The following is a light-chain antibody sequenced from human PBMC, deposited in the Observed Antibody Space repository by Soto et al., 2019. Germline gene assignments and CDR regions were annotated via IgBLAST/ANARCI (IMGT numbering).Light chain of an antibody. J-gene: IGKJ4*01. Sequence: EIVLTQSPGTLSLSPWERATLSCRASQSVSSSYLAWYQQKRGQAPRLLIYGASSRATGIPDRFSGGGSGTDFTLTISRLEPEDFAVYYCQQFSSYPLTFGGGTKVDIK. V-gene: IGKV3-20*01. CDR1: QSVSSSY. CDR2: GAS. CDR3: QQFSSYPLT.